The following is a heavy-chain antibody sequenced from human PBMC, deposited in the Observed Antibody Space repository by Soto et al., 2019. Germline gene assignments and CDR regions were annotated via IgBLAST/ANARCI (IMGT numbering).Heavy chain of an antibody. D-gene: IGHD2-15*01. CDR1: GGSISSSSYY. Sequence: SETLSLTCTVSGGSISSSSYYWGWIRQPPGKGLEWIGSIYYSGSTYYNPSLKSRVTISVDTSKNQFSLKLSSVTAADTAVYYCAREGSGDAFDIWGQGTMVTVSS. CDR2: IYYSGST. V-gene: IGHV4-39*02. CDR3: AREGSGDAFDI. J-gene: IGHJ3*02.